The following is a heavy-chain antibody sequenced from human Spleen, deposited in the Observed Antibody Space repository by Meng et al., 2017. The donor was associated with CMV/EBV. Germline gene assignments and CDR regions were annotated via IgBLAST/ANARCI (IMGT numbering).Heavy chain of an antibody. CDR1: GYSFASYD. Sequence: VSVKVSCKASGYSFASYDINWVRQATGQGPEWMGWMNPNSGNTGYSQKFEGRVTMTRNTSISTAYMELSSLRSEDTAVYYCARGPIDHVSNWGQGTLVTVSS. J-gene: IGHJ4*02. CDR3: ARGPIDHVSN. D-gene: IGHD1-14*01. CDR2: MNPNSGNT. V-gene: IGHV1-8*01.